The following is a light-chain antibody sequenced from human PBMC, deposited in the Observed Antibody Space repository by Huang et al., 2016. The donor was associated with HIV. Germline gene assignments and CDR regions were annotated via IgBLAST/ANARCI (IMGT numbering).Light chain of an antibody. CDR3: QHYNDWPPWT. CDR1: QSVNSN. CDR2: VAS. Sequence: EIVMTQSPATLSVSPGERATLSCRASQSVNSNLAWYQQKPGQAPRLFIYVASARATGIPARFSGSGSGTAFTLTISSLQSEECAVYYCQHYNDWPPWTFGQGTKVEIK. J-gene: IGKJ1*01. V-gene: IGKV3-15*01.